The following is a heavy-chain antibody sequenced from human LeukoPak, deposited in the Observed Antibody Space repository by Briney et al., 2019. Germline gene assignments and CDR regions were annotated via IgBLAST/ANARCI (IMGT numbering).Heavy chain of an antibody. CDR2: ISGSGSTI. V-gene: IGHV3-48*04. CDR3: ARTYYYDSSGYSPAFDI. CDR1: GFTFNTYG. Sequence: PGGSLRLSCAASGFTFNTYGMHWARQAPGKGLEWVSYISGSGSTIYYADSLKGRFTISRDNARNSLYLQMNSLRAEDTAVYYCARTYYYDSSGYSPAFDIWGQGTMVTVSS. J-gene: IGHJ3*02. D-gene: IGHD3-22*01.